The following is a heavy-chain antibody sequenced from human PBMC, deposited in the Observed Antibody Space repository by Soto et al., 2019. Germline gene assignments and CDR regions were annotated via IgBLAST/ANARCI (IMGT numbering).Heavy chain of an antibody. V-gene: IGHV1-3*01. CDR2: INAGNGNT. CDR3: ARDRRLGELSLYYYYYGMDV. CDR1: GYTFTSYA. Sequence: ASVKVSCKASGYTFTSYAMHWVRQAPGQRLEWMGWINAGNGNTSYAQKFQGRVTMTRDTSTSTVYMELSSLRSEDTAVYYCARDRRLGELSLYYYYYGMDVWGQGTXXXVSS. D-gene: IGHD3-16*02. J-gene: IGHJ6*02.